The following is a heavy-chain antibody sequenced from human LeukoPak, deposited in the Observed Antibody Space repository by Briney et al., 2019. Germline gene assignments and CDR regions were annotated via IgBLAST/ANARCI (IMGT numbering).Heavy chain of an antibody. CDR2: IYTSGST. CDR3: AGSDFDYGGNRPVDY. Sequence: SETLSLTCTVSGGSISSYYWSWIRQPAGKGLEWIGRIYTSGSTNSNPSLKSRVTMSVETSKKQFSLKLSSVTAADTAMYYCAGSDFDYGGNRPVDYWGQGTLVTVSS. D-gene: IGHD4-23*01. CDR1: GGSISSYY. V-gene: IGHV4-4*07. J-gene: IGHJ4*02.